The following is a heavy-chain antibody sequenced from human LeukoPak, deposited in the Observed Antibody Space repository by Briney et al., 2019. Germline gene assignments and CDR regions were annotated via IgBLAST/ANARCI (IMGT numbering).Heavy chain of an antibody. J-gene: IGHJ3*02. CDR2: IIPIFGTA. Sequence: TSVKVSCKASGGTFSSYAICWVRQAPGQGLEWIGGIIPIFGTANYAQKFQGRVTITTDESTSTAYMELSSLRSEDTAVYYCASKADVLLESLGAFDIWGQGTMVTVSS. D-gene: IGHD3-10*01. CDR3: ASKADVLLESLGAFDI. V-gene: IGHV1-69*05. CDR1: GGTFSSYA.